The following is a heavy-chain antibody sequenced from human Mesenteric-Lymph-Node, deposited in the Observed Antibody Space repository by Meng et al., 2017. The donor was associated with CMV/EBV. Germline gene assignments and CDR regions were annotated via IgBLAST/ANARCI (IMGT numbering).Heavy chain of an antibody. J-gene: IGHJ6*02. V-gene: IGHV3-23*01. CDR1: GFTFSNFA. Sequence: GESLKISCAASGFTFSNFAMSWVRQAPGKGLEWVSTISGSGGSTYYADSVKGRFTISRDNSKNTLYLQMNSLRPEDTAVYYCAKGDSTVRNYYYYGMDVWGQGTTVTVSS. CDR2: ISGSGGST. D-gene: IGHD2-2*01. CDR3: AKGDSTVRNYYYYGMDV.